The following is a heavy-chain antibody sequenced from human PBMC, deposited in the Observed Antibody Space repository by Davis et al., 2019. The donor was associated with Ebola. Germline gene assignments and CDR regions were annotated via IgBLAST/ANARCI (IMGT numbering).Heavy chain of an antibody. V-gene: IGHV3-66*01. CDR3: ARGPLVSRFLEWLPLGFDY. CDR2: IYSGGPT. CDR1: GFTVSGNY. Sequence: GESLKISCAASGFTVSGNYMTWVRQAPGKGLEWVSVIYSGGPTYYADSVKGRFTISRDNSKNTLYLQMNSLRVEDTAVYYCARGPLVSRFLEWLPLGFDYWGQGTPVTVSS. D-gene: IGHD3-3*01. J-gene: IGHJ4*02.